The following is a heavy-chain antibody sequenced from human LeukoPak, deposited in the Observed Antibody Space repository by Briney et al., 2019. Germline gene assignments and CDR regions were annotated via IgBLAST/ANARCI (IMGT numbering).Heavy chain of an antibody. D-gene: IGHD6-19*01. CDR2: IYPGDSDT. J-gene: IGHJ4*02. CDR3: ARGGEQWLSSFDY. CDR1: GYRFTTYW. V-gene: IGHV5-51*01. Sequence: GESLKISCKGSGYRFTTYWIGWVRQMPGKGLEWMEIIYPGDSDTRYSPSFQGQVTISVDKSISTAYLQWSSLKASDSAMYYCARGGEQWLSSFDYWGQGTLVTVSS.